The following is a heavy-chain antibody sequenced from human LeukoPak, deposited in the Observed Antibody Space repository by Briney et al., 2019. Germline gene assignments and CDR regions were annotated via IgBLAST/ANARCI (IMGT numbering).Heavy chain of an antibody. J-gene: IGHJ3*01. CDR3: VKTMGTFGRLIRSDAFDV. Sequence: GGSLRLSCLASGFIFNNYAVHWVRQAPGKGLEYVSGINSDGSSTNYADAVKGRFTISRDNSRNTLYLQMSSLRPEDTAMYHCVKTMGTFGRLIRSDAFDVWGQGTKVTVSS. D-gene: IGHD3-16*01. CDR1: GFIFNNYA. CDR2: INSDGSST. V-gene: IGHV3-64D*06.